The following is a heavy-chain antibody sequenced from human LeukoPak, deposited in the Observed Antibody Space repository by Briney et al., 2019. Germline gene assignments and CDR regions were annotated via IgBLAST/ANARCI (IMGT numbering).Heavy chain of an antibody. V-gene: IGHV2-5*02. Sequence: SGPTLVNPTQTLTLTCTFSGFSLSISGVGVGWIRQPPGKALEWLALIYWDDDKRYSPSLKSRLTIAQDTSKNQVVLTMTNMDPVDTATYYCAHTTYFYDSSGYPRSFDIWGQGTMVTVSS. CDR1: GFSLSISGVG. CDR3: AHTTYFYDSSGYPRSFDI. CDR2: IYWDDDK. J-gene: IGHJ3*02. D-gene: IGHD3-22*01.